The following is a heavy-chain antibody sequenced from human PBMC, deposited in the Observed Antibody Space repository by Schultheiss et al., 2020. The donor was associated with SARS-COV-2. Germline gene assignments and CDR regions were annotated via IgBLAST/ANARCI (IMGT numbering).Heavy chain of an antibody. CDR2: INSDGSST. D-gene: IGHD2-15*01. J-gene: IGHJ6*02. V-gene: IGHV3-74*01. Sequence: GGSLRLSCAASGFTFSSYWMHWVRQAPGKGLVSVSRINSDGSSTSYADSVKGRFTISRDNAKNTLYLQMNSLRAEDTAVYYCARGDIVSSYYYYYGMDVWGQGTTVTVSS. CDR3: ARGDIVSSYYYYYGMDV. CDR1: GFTFSSYW.